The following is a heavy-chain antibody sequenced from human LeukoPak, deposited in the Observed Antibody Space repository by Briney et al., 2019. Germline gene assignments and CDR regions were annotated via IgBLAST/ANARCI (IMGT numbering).Heavy chain of an antibody. D-gene: IGHD3-10*01. J-gene: IGHJ4*02. CDR1: GGSIISVVYY. CDR2: IYYSGST. Sequence: SETLSLTCTVSGGSIISVVYYWSWIRQHPGKGLEWIGYIYYSGSTYYSPSLKSRITISVDTSENQFSLKLSSVTAADTAVYYCARDRGDYFDYWGQGTLVTVSS. V-gene: IGHV4-31*03. CDR3: ARDRGDYFDY.